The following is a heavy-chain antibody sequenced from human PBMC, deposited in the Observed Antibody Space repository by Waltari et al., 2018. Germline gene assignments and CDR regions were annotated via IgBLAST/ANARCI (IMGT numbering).Heavy chain of an antibody. D-gene: IGHD6-13*01. CDR1: GGSISSSSYY. CDR3: ARVKQQLSNGAEYFQH. J-gene: IGHJ1*01. Sequence: QLQLQESGPGLVKPSETLSLTCTVSGGSISSSSYYWGWIRQPPGKGLEWIGSIYYSGGTYYNPSLKRRVTISVDTSKNQFSLKLSSVTAADTAVYYCARVKQQLSNGAEYFQHWGQGTLVTVSS. V-gene: IGHV4-39*07. CDR2: IYYSGGT.